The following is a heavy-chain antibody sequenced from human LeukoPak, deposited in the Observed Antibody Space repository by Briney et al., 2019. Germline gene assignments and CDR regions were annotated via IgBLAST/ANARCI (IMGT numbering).Heavy chain of an antibody. CDR3: AKDKGSYRYYYYGMDV. Sequence: SLRLSCAASGFTFDDYAMQWVRQAPGKGLEWVSGISWNSGSIGYADSVKGRFTISRDNAKNSLYLQMNSLRAEDTALYYCAKDKGSYRYYYYGMDVWGQGTTVTVSS. V-gene: IGHV3-9*01. J-gene: IGHJ6*02. D-gene: IGHD5-18*01. CDR1: GFTFDDYA. CDR2: ISWNSGSI.